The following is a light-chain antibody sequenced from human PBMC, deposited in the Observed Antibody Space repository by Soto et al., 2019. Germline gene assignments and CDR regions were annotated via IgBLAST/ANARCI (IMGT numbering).Light chain of an antibody. V-gene: IGKV4-1*01. CDR1: QSVLYSSNNKNY. J-gene: IGKJ2*01. Sequence: DIVMTQSPDSLAVSLGERATINCKSSQSVLYSSNNKNYLTWYQQKPGQPPKLLIYWASNRESGVPDRFSGSGSETDFTLTITSLPAEDVALYYCQQYYGPPYTFGQGTTLEI. CDR3: QQYYGPPYT. CDR2: WAS.